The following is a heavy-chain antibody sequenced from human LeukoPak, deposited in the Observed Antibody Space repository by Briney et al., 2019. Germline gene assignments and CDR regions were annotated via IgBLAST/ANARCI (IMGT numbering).Heavy chain of an antibody. D-gene: IGHD2-15*01. CDR1: GFTFSSCA. Sequence: GGSLRLSCAASGFTFSSCAMHWVRQAPGKGLEWLAVISYDGSNKYYADSVKGRFTISRDNSKNTLYLQMNSLRAEDTAVYYCARAAEGQWQLLDYWGQGTLVTVSS. J-gene: IGHJ4*02. V-gene: IGHV3-30*01. CDR2: ISYDGSNK. CDR3: ARAAEGQWQLLDY.